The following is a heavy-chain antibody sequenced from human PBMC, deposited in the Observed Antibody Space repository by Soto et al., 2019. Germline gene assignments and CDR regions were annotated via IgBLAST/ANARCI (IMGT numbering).Heavy chain of an antibody. CDR2: IYWNDDK. J-gene: IGHJ4*02. Sequence: SGPTLVNPTQTLTLTCTFSGFSLSTSGVGVGWIRQPPGKALEWLALIYWNDDKRYSPSLKSRLTITKDTSKNQVVLTMTNMDPVDTATYYCARSSPCSSTSCYTWWSIAAAGFDHWGQGTLVTVSS. CDR3: ARSSPCSSTSCYTWWSIAAAGFDH. D-gene: IGHD2-2*02. V-gene: IGHV2-5*01. CDR1: GFSLSTSGVG.